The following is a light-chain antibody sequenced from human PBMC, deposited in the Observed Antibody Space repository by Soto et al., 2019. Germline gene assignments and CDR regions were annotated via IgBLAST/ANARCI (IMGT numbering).Light chain of an antibody. V-gene: IGKV1-5*03. Sequence: IQMTQSPSTLSASVGDRVTITCRASQSISSWLAWYQQKPGKAPKLLIYKASTLKSGVPSRFSGSGSGTEFTLTISSLQSEDFAVYYCQQYNNWLTFGQGTKVDI. CDR3: QQYNNWLT. J-gene: IGKJ1*01. CDR2: KAS. CDR1: QSISSW.